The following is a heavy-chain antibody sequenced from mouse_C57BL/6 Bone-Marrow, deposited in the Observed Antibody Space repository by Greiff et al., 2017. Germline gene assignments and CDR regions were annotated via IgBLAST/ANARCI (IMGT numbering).Heavy chain of an antibody. CDR2: IYPGNGNT. V-gene: IGHV1-82*01. J-gene: IGHJ2*01. CDR1: GYAFSSSW. Sequence: QVQLKQSGPELVKPGASVKISCKASGYAFSSSWMNWVKQRPGKGLEWIGRIYPGNGNTNYNGKFKGKATMTADTSSSTAYMQLSSLTSEDTAVYYCARLELDYWGQGTTLTVSS. CDR3: ARLELDY.